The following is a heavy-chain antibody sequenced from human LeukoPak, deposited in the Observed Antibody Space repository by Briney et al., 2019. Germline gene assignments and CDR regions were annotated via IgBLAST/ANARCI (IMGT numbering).Heavy chain of an antibody. Sequence: PGGSLRLSCTASGFPFSSYAMHWVRQAPGKGLEWVAVISYDGSNKDYADSVKGRFTISRDNSKNTVYLQMNSLRGVDTAVYFCARDPRVSGGYQPYYFDYWGQGTLVTVSS. CDR3: ARDPRVSGGYQPYYFDY. D-gene: IGHD1-26*01. CDR2: ISYDGSNK. CDR1: GFPFSSYA. J-gene: IGHJ4*02. V-gene: IGHV3-30-3*01.